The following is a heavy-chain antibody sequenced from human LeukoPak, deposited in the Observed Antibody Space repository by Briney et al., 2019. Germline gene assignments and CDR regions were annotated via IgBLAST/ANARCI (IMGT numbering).Heavy chain of an antibody. CDR3: AKASRRAAVASPLDY. Sequence: GGSLRLSCAASGFTFSSYAMSWVRQAPGKGLEWVSTISGSGGNTYYADSVKGRFTISRDNSKNTLYLQMNSLRVEDTAVYYCAKASRRAAVASPLDYWGQGSLVTVSS. CDR1: GFTFSSYA. D-gene: IGHD6-19*01. CDR2: ISGSGGNT. V-gene: IGHV3-23*01. J-gene: IGHJ4*02.